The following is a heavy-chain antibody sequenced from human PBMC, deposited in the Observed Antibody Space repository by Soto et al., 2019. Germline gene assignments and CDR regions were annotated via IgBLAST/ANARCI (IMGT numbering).Heavy chain of an antibody. D-gene: IGHD2-8*02. CDR3: ARDDTGSMDG. J-gene: IGHJ6*02. CDR1: GFTFSDYY. Sequence: GESLKISCAASGFTFSDYYMNWIRQAPGKGLEWVSYISHSGSTIYYANSVKGRFTISRDNVKNSLYLQMNSLRAEDTAMEVCARDDTGSMDGWGQGTTVTVYS. V-gene: IGHV3-11*01. CDR2: ISHSGSTI.